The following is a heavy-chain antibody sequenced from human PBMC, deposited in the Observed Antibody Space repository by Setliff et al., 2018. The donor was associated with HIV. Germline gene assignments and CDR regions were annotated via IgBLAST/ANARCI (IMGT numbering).Heavy chain of an antibody. Sequence: ASVKVSCKASGYTFTSYDINWVRQATGQGLEYMGIINPSDGTTDYTQKFQDIVTMTSDTSTSTVYMELRSLRSEDTAIYYCARSQITYRNFDHWGQGTLVTISS. D-gene: IGHD1-20*01. CDR2: INPSDGTT. J-gene: IGHJ4*02. CDR3: ARSQITYRNFDH. V-gene: IGHV1-46*01. CDR1: GYTFTSYD.